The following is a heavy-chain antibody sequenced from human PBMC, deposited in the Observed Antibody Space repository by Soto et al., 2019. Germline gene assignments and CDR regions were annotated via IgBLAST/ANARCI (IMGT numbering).Heavy chain of an antibody. CDR2: IYYSGST. CDR3: ARRAAAGTIRWDY. CDR1: GGSINNYY. D-gene: IGHD6-13*01. Sequence: PSETLSLTCTVSGGSINNYYWSWIRQPPGKGLEWIGYIYYSGSTNYNPSLKSRVTISVDTSKNQFSLKLRSVTAADTAVYYCARRAAAGTIRWDYRGQGSPVTVSS. J-gene: IGHJ4*02. V-gene: IGHV4-59*01.